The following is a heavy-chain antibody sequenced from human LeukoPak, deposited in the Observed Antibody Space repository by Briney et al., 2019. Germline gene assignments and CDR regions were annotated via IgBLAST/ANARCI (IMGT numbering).Heavy chain of an antibody. V-gene: IGHV4-61*01. J-gene: IGHJ4*02. Sequence: SETLSLTCSVSGASVSDGNYYWSWIRQPPGKGLEWIGYIYSSGSTNYNPSLNSRVTMSVDTSKNQFSLKLSSVTAADTAVYYCARVKSWSGYNALDYWGQGTLVTVSS. CDR1: GASVSDGNYY. D-gene: IGHD3-3*01. CDR2: IYSSGST. CDR3: ARVKSWSGYNALDY.